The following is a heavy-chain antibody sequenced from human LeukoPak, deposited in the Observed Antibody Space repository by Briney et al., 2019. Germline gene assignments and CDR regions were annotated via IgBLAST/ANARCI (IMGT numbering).Heavy chain of an antibody. J-gene: IGHJ4*02. CDR2: IIPIFGTA. CDR3: ARVLRYFDWLLGSFDY. D-gene: IGHD3-9*01. CDR1: GGTFSSYA. V-gene: IGHV1-69*01. Sequence: ASVKVSCTASGGTFSSYAISWVRQAPGQGLEWMGGIIPIFGTANYAQKFQGRVTITADESTSTAYMELSSLRSEDTAVYYCARVLRYFDWLLGSFDYWGQGTLVTVSS.